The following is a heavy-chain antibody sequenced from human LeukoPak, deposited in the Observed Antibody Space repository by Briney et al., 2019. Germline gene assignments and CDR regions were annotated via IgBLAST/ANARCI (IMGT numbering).Heavy chain of an antibody. Sequence: AGGSLRLSCAASGFTFSSYGMHWVRQAPGKGLEWVAVISYDGSNKYYADSVKGRFTISRDNSKNTLYLQMNSLRAEDTAVYYCAKGLRAPYWGQGTLVTVSS. CDR3: AKGLRAPY. CDR1: GFTFSSYG. J-gene: IGHJ4*02. CDR2: ISYDGSNK. V-gene: IGHV3-30*18. D-gene: IGHD4-17*01.